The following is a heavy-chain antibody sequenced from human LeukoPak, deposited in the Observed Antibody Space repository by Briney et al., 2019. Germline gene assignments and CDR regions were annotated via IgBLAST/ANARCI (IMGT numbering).Heavy chain of an antibody. D-gene: IGHD2-15*01. V-gene: IGHV4-34*01. CDR2: INHSGSI. J-gene: IGHJ5*02. CDR1: GGSFSGYY. Sequence: PSETLSLTGAVYGGSFSGYYWSWIRQPPGKGLEWIGEINHSGSINYNPSLKSGVTISVDTSKNQFSLKLSSVTAADTAVYYCARGPYCSGGSCYCCWFDPWGQGTLVTVSS. CDR3: ARGPYCSGGSCYCCWFDP.